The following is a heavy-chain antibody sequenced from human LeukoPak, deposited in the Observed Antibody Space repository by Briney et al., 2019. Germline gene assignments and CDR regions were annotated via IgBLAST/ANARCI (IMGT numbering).Heavy chain of an antibody. J-gene: IGHJ5*02. V-gene: IGHV1-69*04. Sequence: SVKVSCKASGGTFSSYAISWVRQAPGQGLEWMGRIIPILGIANYAQKFQGRVTITADKSTSTAYMELSSLRSEDTAVYYCARGRKAEDIVATSYCSGGSCYSEGNWFDPWGQGTLVTVSS. CDR1: GGTFSSYA. CDR2: IIPILGIA. D-gene: IGHD2-15*01. CDR3: ARGRKAEDIVATSYCSGGSCYSEGNWFDP.